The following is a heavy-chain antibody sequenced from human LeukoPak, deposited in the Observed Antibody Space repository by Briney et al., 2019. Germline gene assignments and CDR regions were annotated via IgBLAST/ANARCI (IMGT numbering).Heavy chain of an antibody. CDR3: ARIASRRYYDKWYYGMDV. V-gene: IGHV4-4*02. D-gene: IGHD3-22*01. Sequence: SGTLSLTCAVSGSSISSSNWWSWVRQPPGKGLEWIGEIYHSGSTNYNPSLKSRVTISVDKSKNQFSLKLSSVTAADTAVYYCARIASRRYYDKWYYGMDVWGQGTTVTVSS. CDR1: GSSISSSNW. J-gene: IGHJ6*02. CDR2: IYHSGST.